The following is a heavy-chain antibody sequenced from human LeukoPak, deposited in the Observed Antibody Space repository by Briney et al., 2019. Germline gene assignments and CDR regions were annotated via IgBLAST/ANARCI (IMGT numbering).Heavy chain of an antibody. CDR3: AREGGDYYDILTGYPGYFDY. Sequence: GGSLRLSCAASGFTFSSYGMSWVRQAPGKGLEWVSAISGSGGSTYYADSVKGRFTISRDNSKNTLYLQMNSLRAEDTAVYYCAREGGDYYDILTGYPGYFDYWGQGTLVTVSS. D-gene: IGHD3-9*01. CDR2: ISGSGGST. V-gene: IGHV3-23*01. CDR1: GFTFSSYG. J-gene: IGHJ4*02.